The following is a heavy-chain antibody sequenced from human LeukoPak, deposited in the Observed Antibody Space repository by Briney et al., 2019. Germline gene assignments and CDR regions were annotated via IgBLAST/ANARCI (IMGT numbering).Heavy chain of an antibody. D-gene: IGHD3-22*01. Sequence: GGSLRLSCTASGFTFGDYAMSWFRQAPGKGLEWVGFIRSKAYGVATEYAASVKGRFTASRDDSKSIAYLQMNSLKTEDTAVYYCTRSTPYYYDSSGYYQNFVYWGQGTLVTVSS. V-gene: IGHV3-49*03. CDR3: TRSTPYYYDSSGYYQNFVY. CDR1: GFTFGDYA. CDR2: IRSKAYGVAT. J-gene: IGHJ4*02.